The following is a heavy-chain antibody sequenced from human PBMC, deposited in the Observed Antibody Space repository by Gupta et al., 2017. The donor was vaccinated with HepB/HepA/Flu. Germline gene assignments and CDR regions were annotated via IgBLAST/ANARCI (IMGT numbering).Heavy chain of an antibody. CDR2: IIPIFGTA. CDR1: GGTFSSYA. D-gene: IGHD2-2*02. Sequence: QVQLVQSGAEVKKPGSSVKVSCKASGGTFSSYAISWVRQAPGQGLEWMGGIIPIFGTANYAQKFQGRVTITADKSTSTAYMELSSLRSEDTAVYYCARIVVVPAAIRYYYYYMDVWGKGTTVTVSS. CDR3: ARIVVVPAAIRYYYYYMDV. J-gene: IGHJ6*03. V-gene: IGHV1-69*06.